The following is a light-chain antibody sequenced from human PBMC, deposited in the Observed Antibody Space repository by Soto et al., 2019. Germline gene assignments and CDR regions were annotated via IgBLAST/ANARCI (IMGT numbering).Light chain of an antibody. CDR3: LHQNSYLALS. Sequence: DILMTQSPSSLSASVGDRVTSTCRASQSIRNDLGWYQQKSGKAPKRLIYAASTLQNGVPSRFSGSGSGREFTHTISSLQPEHVATYYCLHQNSYLALSFGGGTKVE. CDR1: QSIRND. V-gene: IGKV1-17*01. J-gene: IGKJ4*01. CDR2: AAS.